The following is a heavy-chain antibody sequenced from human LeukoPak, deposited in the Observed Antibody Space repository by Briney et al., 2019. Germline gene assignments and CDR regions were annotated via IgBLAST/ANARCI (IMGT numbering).Heavy chain of an antibody. Sequence: GGSLRLSCQASGLTFSKYAMSWVRQAPGKGLEWVSGISGSGGNTYYGDSVKGRFTISRDNSKNTLYLQMNSLRAEDTAVYYCEKTHTPNFCKGYYYFDYWGQGTLVTVST. V-gene: IGHV3-23*01. J-gene: IGHJ4*02. CDR1: GLTFSKYA. CDR3: EKTHTPNFCKGYYYFDY. D-gene: IGHD3-3*01. CDR2: ISGSGGNT.